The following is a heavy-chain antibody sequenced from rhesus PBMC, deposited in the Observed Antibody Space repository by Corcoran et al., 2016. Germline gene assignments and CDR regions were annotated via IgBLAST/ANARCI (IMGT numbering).Heavy chain of an antibody. Sequence: QLQLQESGPGLVKPSETLSLTCAVSGGSISSNYWSWIRQPPGKGLEGIGRISGSGGSTDYNPSLKSRVTISTDTSKNQFSLKLSSVTAAAPAVYYCARDHTYYYDSGYYWGQGVLVTVSS. J-gene: IGHJ4*01. D-gene: IGHD3-28*01. CDR3: ARDHTYYYDSGYY. V-gene: IGHV4-173*01. CDR1: GGSISSNY. CDR2: ISGSGGST.